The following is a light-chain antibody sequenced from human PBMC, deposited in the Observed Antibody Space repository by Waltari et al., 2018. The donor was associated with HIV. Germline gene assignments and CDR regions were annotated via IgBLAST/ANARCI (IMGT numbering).Light chain of an antibody. CDR2: WAS. Sequence: DIVMTQSPDSLAVSLGERATINCNSSQSVLYSSNNKNYLAWYQQKPVQPPKLLIYWASTRESGVPDRFSGSGSGTDFTLTVSSLQAEDVAVYYCQQYYTTLWTFGQGTKVEIK. CDR1: QSVLYSSNNKNY. V-gene: IGKV4-1*01. CDR3: QQYYTTLWT. J-gene: IGKJ1*01.